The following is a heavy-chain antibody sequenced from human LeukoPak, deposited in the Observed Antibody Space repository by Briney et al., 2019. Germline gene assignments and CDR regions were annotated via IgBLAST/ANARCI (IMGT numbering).Heavy chain of an antibody. Sequence: GSLRLSCADTGFTFSTYAMNCVRQAPGKGLDWLSGISGSGGSTWYADSVKGRFTISRDNSKNTLCLQMNRLRVQDTATYYCAKYRTGPPYGLDVWGQGTTVTVSS. CDR1: GFTFSTYA. J-gene: IGHJ6*02. CDR2: ISGSGGST. V-gene: IGHV3-23*01. D-gene: IGHD1-26*01. CDR3: AKYRTGPPYGLDV.